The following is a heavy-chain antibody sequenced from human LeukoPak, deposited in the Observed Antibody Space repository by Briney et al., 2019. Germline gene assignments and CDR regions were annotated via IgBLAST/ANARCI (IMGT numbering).Heavy chain of an antibody. D-gene: IGHD6-19*01. CDR1: GYTFTSYY. Sequence: ASVKVSCKASGYTFTSYYMHWVRQPPGQGLEWMGISNPSGGSTTYAQKLQGRVTMTRDMSTSTVYMEMSSLRSEDTAVYYCAREGVAGDNWFDPWGQGTLVTVSS. J-gene: IGHJ5*02. V-gene: IGHV1-46*01. CDR3: AREGVAGDNWFDP. CDR2: SNPSGGST.